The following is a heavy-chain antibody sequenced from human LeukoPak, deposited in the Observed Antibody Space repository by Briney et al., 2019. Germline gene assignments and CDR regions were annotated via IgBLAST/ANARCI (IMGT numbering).Heavy chain of an antibody. CDR1: GFTFSSYW. V-gene: IGHV3-7*01. D-gene: IGHD6-19*01. Sequence: PGGSLRLSCAASGFTFSSYWMSWVRQAPGKGLKWLANIKQDGSEKYYVDSVKGRFTISRDNAKNSLYLQMNSLRAEDTALYYCAREHSVAGGNYWGQGTLVTVSS. CDR3: AREHSVAGGNY. CDR2: IKQDGSEK. J-gene: IGHJ4*02.